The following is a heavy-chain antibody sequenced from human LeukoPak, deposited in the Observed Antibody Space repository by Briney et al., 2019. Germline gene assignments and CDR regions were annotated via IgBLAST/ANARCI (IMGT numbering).Heavy chain of an antibody. D-gene: IGHD5-24*01. J-gene: IGHJ4*02. Sequence: GRSLRLSCAASGFTFSSYGMHWVRQAPGKGLEWVAVIWYDGSNKYYADSVKGRFTISRDNSKNTLYLQMNSLRAEDTAVYCCARMHGDGHNYYFDYWGQGTLVTVSS. CDR3: ARMHGDGHNYYFDY. CDR2: IWYDGSNK. CDR1: GFTFSSYG. V-gene: IGHV3-33*01.